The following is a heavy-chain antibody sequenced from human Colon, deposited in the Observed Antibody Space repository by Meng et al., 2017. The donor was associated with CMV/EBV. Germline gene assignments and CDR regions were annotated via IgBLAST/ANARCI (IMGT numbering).Heavy chain of an antibody. CDR1: GASVSSHTYF. J-gene: IGHJ4*02. CDR2: ISYSEST. CDR3: AKGGGIQYFDF. V-gene: IGHV4-31*03. Sequence: CPVSGASVSSHTYFWSWLRQHPGKGLEWIAYISYSESTYFNPSLKSRVSISLDTSKNQFSLRLSSVAAADTAVYYCAKGGGIQYFDFWGQGTLVTVSS. D-gene: IGHD3-16*01.